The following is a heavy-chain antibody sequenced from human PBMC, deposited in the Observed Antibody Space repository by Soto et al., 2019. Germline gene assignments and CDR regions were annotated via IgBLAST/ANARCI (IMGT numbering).Heavy chain of an antibody. CDR2: ISSSSDII. CDR1: GFTFSSYS. CDR3: ERDRLYCASGDY. J-gene: IGHJ4*02. Sequence: EVQLVESGGGLVQPGGSLRLSCAASGFTFSSYSMNWVRQAPGKGLEWVSYISSSSDIIYYADSVKGRFTISRDNAKNSLFLQMNTLGAEDTAVYYCERDRLYCASGDYWGPGTLVTVSS. D-gene: IGHD3-10*01. V-gene: IGHV3-48*01.